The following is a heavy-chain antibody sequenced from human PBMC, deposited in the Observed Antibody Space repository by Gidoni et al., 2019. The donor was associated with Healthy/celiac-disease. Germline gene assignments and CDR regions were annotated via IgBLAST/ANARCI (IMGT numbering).Heavy chain of an antibody. CDR3: ARGTCGGDCLAAFDP. CDR1: GGTFSSYA. J-gene: IGHJ5*02. Sequence: QVQLVQSGAEVKTPGSSVKVSCKASGGTFSSYAISWVRQAPGQGREWMGGIIPIFGTANYAQKFQGRVTITADESTSTAYMELSSLRSEDTAVYYCARGTCGGDCLAAFDPWGQGTLVTVSS. CDR2: IIPIFGTA. V-gene: IGHV1-69*01. D-gene: IGHD2-21*01.